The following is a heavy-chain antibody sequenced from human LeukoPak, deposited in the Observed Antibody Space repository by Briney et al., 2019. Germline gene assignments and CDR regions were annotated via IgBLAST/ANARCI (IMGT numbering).Heavy chain of an antibody. D-gene: IGHD6-13*01. Sequence: GGSLRLSCTASGFTLTSYEMNWVRLAPGKGLEWISYISRTGNSIYYADSVKGRFTVSRDSAKNSLYLQMNSLRAEDTAVYYCARGPYSSNWYVDYWGQGTLVTVAS. CDR3: ARGPYSSNWYVDY. V-gene: IGHV3-48*03. J-gene: IGHJ4*02. CDR1: GFTLTSYE. CDR2: ISRTGNSI.